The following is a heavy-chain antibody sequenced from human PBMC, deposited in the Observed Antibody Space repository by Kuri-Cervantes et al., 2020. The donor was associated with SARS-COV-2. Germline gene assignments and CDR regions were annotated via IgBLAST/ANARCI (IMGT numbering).Heavy chain of an antibody. V-gene: IGHV3-15*01. CDR1: GFTFSSYS. CDR2: IKSKTDGGTT. D-gene: IGHD3-3*02. CDR3: TTVGFLEWPEGDWFDP. J-gene: IGHJ5*02. Sequence: GESLKISCAASGFTFSSYSMNWVRQAPGKGLEWVGRIKSKTDGGTTDYAAPVKGRFTISRDDSKNTLYLQMNSLKTEDTAVYYCTTVGFLEWPEGDWFDPWGQGTLVTVSS.